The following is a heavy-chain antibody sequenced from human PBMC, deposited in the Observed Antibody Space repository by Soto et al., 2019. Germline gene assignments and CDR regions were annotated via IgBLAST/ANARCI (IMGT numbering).Heavy chain of an antibody. J-gene: IGHJ4*02. CDR1: GCTFSSYT. Sequence: QVQLVQSGAEVKKPGSSVKVSCKASGCTFSSYTISWVRQAPGQGLEWMGRIIPILGIANYAQKFQGRVTITADKSTSTAYMELSSLRSEDTAVYYCARDRGTVTPYYFDYWGQGTLVTVSS. D-gene: IGHD4-17*01. CDR2: IIPILGIA. CDR3: ARDRGTVTPYYFDY. V-gene: IGHV1-69*08.